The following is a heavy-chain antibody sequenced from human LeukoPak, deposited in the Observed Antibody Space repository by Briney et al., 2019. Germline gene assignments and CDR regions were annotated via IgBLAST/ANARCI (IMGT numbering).Heavy chain of an antibody. CDR2: ISSSSSTI. V-gene: IGHV3-48*04. CDR3: AELGITMIGGV. J-gene: IGHJ6*04. Sequence: PGGSLRLSCAASGFTFSSYSMNWVRQAPGKGLEWVSYISSSSSTIYYADSVKGRFTISRGNAKNLLYLQMNSLRAEDTAVYYCAELGITMIGGVWGKGTTVTISS. CDR1: GFTFSSYS. D-gene: IGHD3-10*02.